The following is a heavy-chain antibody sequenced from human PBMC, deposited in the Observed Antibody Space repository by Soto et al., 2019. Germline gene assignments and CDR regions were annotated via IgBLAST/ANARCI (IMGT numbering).Heavy chain of an antibody. CDR2: IYYSGST. D-gene: IGHD3-22*01. CDR1: GGSISSGGYY. V-gene: IGHV4-31*03. Sequence: QVQLQESGPGLVKPSQTLSLTRTVSGGSISSGGYYWSWIRQHPGKGLEWIGYIYYSGSTYYNPSLKSRVTISVDTSKNQFSLKLSSVTAADTAVYYCARDVYYDSSGSHLFDPWGQGTLVTVSS. J-gene: IGHJ5*02. CDR3: ARDVYYDSSGSHLFDP.